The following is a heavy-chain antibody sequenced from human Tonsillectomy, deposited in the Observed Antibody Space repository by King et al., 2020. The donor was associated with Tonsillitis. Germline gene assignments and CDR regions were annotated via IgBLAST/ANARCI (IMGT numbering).Heavy chain of an antibody. CDR1: GFNFSSYA. CDR3: AKTPQDGEIVPDYFDY. D-gene: IGHD4-17*01. Sequence: VQLVESGGRVVQPGRSLRLSCATSGFNFSSYALHWVRQAPGKGLEGVAIISYDGEIKYYADSVKGRFNISRDNTKNRLYLQMNSLRGDDAGVYYCAKTPQDGEIVPDYFDYWGQGTQVSVSS. V-gene: IGHV3-33*03. J-gene: IGHJ4*02. CDR2: ISYDGEIK.